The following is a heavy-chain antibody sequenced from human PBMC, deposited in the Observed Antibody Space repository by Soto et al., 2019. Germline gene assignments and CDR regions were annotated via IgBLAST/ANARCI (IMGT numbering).Heavy chain of an antibody. CDR2: IYYSGST. D-gene: IGHD2-2*01. CDR3: ERGLNQPLPVNWFDP. Sequence: SETLSLTCTVSGGSISSYYWSWIRQPPGKGLEWIGYIYYSGSTNYNPSLKSRVTISVDTSKNQFSLKLSSVTAADTAVYYCERGLNQPLPVNWFDPWGQGTLVTVSS. J-gene: IGHJ5*02. V-gene: IGHV4-59*01. CDR1: GGSISSYY.